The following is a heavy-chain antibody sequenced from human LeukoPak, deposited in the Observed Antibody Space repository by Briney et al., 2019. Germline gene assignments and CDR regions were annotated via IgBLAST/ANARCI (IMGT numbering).Heavy chain of an antibody. CDR2: INPNSGVT. Sequence: ASVKVSCKASGYTFTGYYMHWVRQAPGQGLEWMGWINPNSGVTNYAQKFQGRVTMTRDTSISTAYMELSRLRSDDTAVYYCARDLHYYDTSGYYPGYYMDVWGKGTTVTISS. J-gene: IGHJ6*03. CDR1: GYTFTGYY. D-gene: IGHD3-22*01. CDR3: ARDLHYYDTSGYYPGYYMDV. V-gene: IGHV1-2*02.